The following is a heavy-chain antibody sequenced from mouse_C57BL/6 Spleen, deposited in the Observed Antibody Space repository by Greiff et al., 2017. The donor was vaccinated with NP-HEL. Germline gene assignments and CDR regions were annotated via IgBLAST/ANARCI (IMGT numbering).Heavy chain of an antibody. V-gene: IGHV1-69*01. CDR2: IDPSDSYT. CDR1: GYTFTSYW. CDR3: ARDYGYGGGMDY. D-gene: IGHD2-2*01. J-gene: IGHJ4*01. Sequence: QVQLQQPGAELVMPGASVKLSCKASGYTFTSYWMHWVKQRPGQGLEWIGEIDPSDSYTNYNQKFKGKSTLTVDKSSSTAYMQLSSLTSEDSAVYYCARDYGYGGGMDYWGQGTSVTVSS.